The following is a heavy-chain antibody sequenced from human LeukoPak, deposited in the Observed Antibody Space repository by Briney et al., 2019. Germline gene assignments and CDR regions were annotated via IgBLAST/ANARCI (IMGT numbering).Heavy chain of an antibody. Sequence: GGSLRLSCAASGFIFDTYGMHWVRQAPGKGLEWVSTLSPSGADTYYADSVKGRFTISRDISKNTLYLQMNSLRAEDTALYYCARARNDYDSNGFSFLDYWGQGTLVTVSS. D-gene: IGHD3-22*01. J-gene: IGHJ4*02. CDR3: ARARNDYDSNGFSFLDY. CDR2: LSPSGADT. CDR1: GFIFDTYG. V-gene: IGHV3-23*01.